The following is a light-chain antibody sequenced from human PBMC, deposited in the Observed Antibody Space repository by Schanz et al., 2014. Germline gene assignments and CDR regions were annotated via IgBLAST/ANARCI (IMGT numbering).Light chain of an antibody. J-gene: IGKJ4*01. Sequence: DIQMTQSPSSLSASVGDRVTITCRASQSISSYLNWYQQKPGKAPKLLIYAASSLQSGVPSRFSGSGSGTDFTLTISSLQPEDVATYYCQKYDSVPFTFGGGTKVEIK. CDR1: QSISSY. V-gene: IGKV1-39*01. CDR2: AAS. CDR3: QKYDSVPFT.